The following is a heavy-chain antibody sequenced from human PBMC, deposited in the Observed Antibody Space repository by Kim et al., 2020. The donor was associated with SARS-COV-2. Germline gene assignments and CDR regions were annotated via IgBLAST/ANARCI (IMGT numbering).Heavy chain of an antibody. J-gene: IGHJ4*02. Sequence: TYYVDSVKGRLTISRDNSKNTLYLQMNSLRAEDTAVYYCARDDNSYYFDYWGQGTLVTVSS. CDR3: ARDDNSYYFDY. D-gene: IGHD1-1*01. CDR2: T. V-gene: IGHV3-66*01.